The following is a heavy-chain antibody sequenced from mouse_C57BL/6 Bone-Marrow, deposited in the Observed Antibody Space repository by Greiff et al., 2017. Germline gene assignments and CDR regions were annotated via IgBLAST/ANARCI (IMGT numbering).Heavy chain of an antibody. J-gene: IGHJ1*03. Sequence: EVQLQESGPELVKPGASVKISCKASGYSFTGYYMNWVKQSPEKSLEWIGEINPSTGGTTYNQKFKAKATLTVDKSSSTAYMQLKSLTSAYSAVYYCAYYYGSSYDWYFDVWGTGTTVTVSS. CDR1: GYSFTGYY. CDR2: INPSTGGT. V-gene: IGHV1-42*01. D-gene: IGHD1-1*01. CDR3: AYYYGSSYDWYFDV.